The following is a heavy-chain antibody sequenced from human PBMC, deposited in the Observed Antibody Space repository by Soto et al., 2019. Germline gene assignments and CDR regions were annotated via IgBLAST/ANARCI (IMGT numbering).Heavy chain of an antibody. Sequence: GGSLRLSCAASGFTFSSYAMSWVRQAPGKGLEWVSAISGSGGSTYYADSVKGRFTISRDNSKNTLYLQMNSLRAEDTAVYYCAKAGIHYYDSSGYSSGAFDIWGQGTMVTVSS. J-gene: IGHJ3*02. D-gene: IGHD3-22*01. CDR3: AKAGIHYYDSSGYSSGAFDI. V-gene: IGHV3-23*01. CDR1: GFTFSSYA. CDR2: ISGSGGST.